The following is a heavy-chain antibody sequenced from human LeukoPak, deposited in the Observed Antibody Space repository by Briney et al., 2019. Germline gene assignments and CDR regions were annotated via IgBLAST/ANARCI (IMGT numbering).Heavy chain of an antibody. D-gene: IGHD3-9*01. V-gene: IGHV3-23*01. CDR2: ISGSGDNT. CDR1: GFTFSSYA. Sequence: PGGSLRLSCAASGFTFSSYAMNWVRQAPGKGLEWISSISGSGDNTYYADSVKGRFTISRDNSKNTLYLQMNSLRAEDTAVYYCARDLKGRITIFGYWGQGTLVTVSS. CDR3: ARDLKGRITIFGY. J-gene: IGHJ4*02.